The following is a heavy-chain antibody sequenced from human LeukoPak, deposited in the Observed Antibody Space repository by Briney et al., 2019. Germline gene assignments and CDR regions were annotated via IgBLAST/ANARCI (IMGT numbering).Heavy chain of an antibody. Sequence: SETLSLTCTVSGGSISSSGYYWGWIRQPPGKGLEWIGSMYYSGSTYYNPSLKSRVTISVDTSKNHFSLKLSSVTAADTAVYYCARDRRYNWNPRWWFDPWGQGTLVTVSS. V-gene: IGHV4-39*07. CDR3: ARDRRYNWNPRWWFDP. D-gene: IGHD1-1*01. CDR2: MYYSGST. J-gene: IGHJ5*02. CDR1: GGSISSSGYY.